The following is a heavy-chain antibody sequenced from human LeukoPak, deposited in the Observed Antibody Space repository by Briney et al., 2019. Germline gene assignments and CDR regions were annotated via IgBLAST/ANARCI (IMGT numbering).Heavy chain of an antibody. CDR2: INHSGST. V-gene: IGHV4-34*01. CDR1: GGSFSGYY. D-gene: IGHD3-3*01. Sequence: PSETLSLTCAVYGGSFSGYYWRWIRQPPGKGLEWIGEINHSGSTNYNPSLKSRVTISVDTSKNQFSLKLSSVTAADTAEYYCARGHGNVRFLEWLSYYYYYMDVWGKGTTVTVSS. CDR3: ARGHGNVRFLEWLSYYYYYMDV. J-gene: IGHJ6*03.